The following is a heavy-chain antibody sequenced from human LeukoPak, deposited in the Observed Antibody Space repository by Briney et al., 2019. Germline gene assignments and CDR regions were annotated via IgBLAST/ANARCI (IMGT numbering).Heavy chain of an antibody. V-gene: IGHV3-7*05. D-gene: IGHD1-26*01. CDR2: IKEGGSEK. CDR1: GFILSSYW. J-gene: IGHJ4*02. Sequence: PGGSLRLSCVASGFILSSYWMSWVRQAPGKGLEWVAGIKEGGSEKYYVDSVKVRFTISRDSAKNSLYLQMNSLRAEDTAVYYCVRDSDRRSELWGQGTLVTVSS. CDR3: VRDSDRRSEL.